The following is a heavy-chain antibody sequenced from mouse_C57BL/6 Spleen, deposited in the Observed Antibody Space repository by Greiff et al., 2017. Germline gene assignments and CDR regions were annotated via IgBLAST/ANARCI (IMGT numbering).Heavy chain of an antibody. Sequence: EVQLQQSGPELVKPGASVKISCKASGYTFTDYYMNWVKQSHGKSLEWIGDINPNNGGTSYNQKFKGKATLTVDKSSSTAYMELRSLTSEDSAVYYCASSRVYFDYWGQGTTLTVSS. V-gene: IGHV1-26*01. CDR3: ASSRVYFDY. J-gene: IGHJ2*01. CDR1: GYTFTDYY. CDR2: INPNNGGT.